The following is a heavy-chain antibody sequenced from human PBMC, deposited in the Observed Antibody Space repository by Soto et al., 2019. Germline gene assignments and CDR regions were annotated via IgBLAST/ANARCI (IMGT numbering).Heavy chain of an antibody. CDR3: ARPHRVRGVIGGMDV. D-gene: IGHD3-10*01. CDR1: VNIFGYSW. J-gene: IGHJ6*02. V-gene: IGHV5-51*01. CDR2: IYPVDSET. Sequence: GESLKISCKGSVNIFGYSWIAWVRQMPGKGLEWMGIIYPVDSETRYSPSFQGQVTFSADKSINTAYLEWNSLKASDTAIYNCARPHRVRGVIGGMDVWGQGTTVTVSS.